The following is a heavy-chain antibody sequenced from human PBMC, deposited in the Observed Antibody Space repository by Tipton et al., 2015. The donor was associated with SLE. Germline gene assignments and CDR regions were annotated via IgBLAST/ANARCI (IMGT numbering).Heavy chain of an antibody. D-gene: IGHD1-1*01. V-gene: IGHV4-4*07. Sequence: TLSLTCTVSGGSISSDYWSWLRQPAGKGLEWIGRLDPSGGTNYNPSLKSRVTMSVDTSKKQFSLKLTSVTAADTAVYYCARVYTTGRVDYWGQGTLVTVSS. CDR1: GGSISSDY. CDR3: ARVYTTGRVDY. J-gene: IGHJ4*02. CDR2: LDPSGGT.